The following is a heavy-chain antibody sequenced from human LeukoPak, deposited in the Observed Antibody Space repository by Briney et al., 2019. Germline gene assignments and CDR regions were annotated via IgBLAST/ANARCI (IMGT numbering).Heavy chain of an antibody. Sequence: GGSLRLSCAASGFTFSSYEMNWVRQAPGKGLEGVSYISSIVSTIYYADSVKGRFTISRDNAKHSLYLQMNSLRAEDTAVYYCASSPSTTVTTLFDYWGQGTLVTVSS. CDR1: GFTFSSYE. CDR2: ISSIVSTI. J-gene: IGHJ4*02. CDR3: ASSPSTTVTTLFDY. D-gene: IGHD4-17*01. V-gene: IGHV3-48*03.